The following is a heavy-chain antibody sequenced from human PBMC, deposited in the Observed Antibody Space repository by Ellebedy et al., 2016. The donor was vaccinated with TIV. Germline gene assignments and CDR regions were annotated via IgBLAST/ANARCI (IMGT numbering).Heavy chain of an antibody. CDR2: IYPGDSDT. J-gene: IGHJ4*02. CDR1: GYSFTSYW. V-gene: IGHV5-51*01. Sequence: GESLKISXKGSGYSFTSYWIGWVRQMPGKGLEWMGIIYPGDSDTRYSPSFQGQVTISADKSISTAYLQWSSLKASDTAMYYCARPGYCSSTSCSPFDYWGQGTLVTVSS. CDR3: ARPGYCSSTSCSPFDY. D-gene: IGHD2-2*01.